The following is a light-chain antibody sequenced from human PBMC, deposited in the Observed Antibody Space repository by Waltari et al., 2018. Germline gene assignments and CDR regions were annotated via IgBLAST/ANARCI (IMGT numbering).Light chain of an antibody. V-gene: IGKV4-1*01. CDR2: WAS. Sequence: DIVMTQSPDSLAVSLGERATINCKSSQSVSDSINSKHYLAWYRQKPGQPPKLPISWASTREFGVPDRFSGRGSGTDFTLTISSLQAEDVAVYYCQQYYAVPPTFGPGTKVEIK. CDR3: QQYYAVPPT. J-gene: IGKJ1*01. CDR1: QSVSDSINSKHY.